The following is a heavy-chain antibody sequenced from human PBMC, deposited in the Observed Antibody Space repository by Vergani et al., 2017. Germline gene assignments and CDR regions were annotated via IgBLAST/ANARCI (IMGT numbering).Heavy chain of an antibody. V-gene: IGHV3-30*03. CDR3: ARASGYDNTCDY. CDR1: GFTFSSYG. CDR2: ISYDGSNK. Sequence: VQLLESGGGLVQPGGSLRLSCAASGFTFSSYGMHWVRQAPGKGLEWVAVISYDGSNKYYADSVKGRFTISRDNSKNTLYLQMNSLRAEDTAVYYCARASGYDNTCDYWGQGTLVTVSS. J-gene: IGHJ4*02. D-gene: IGHD5-12*01.